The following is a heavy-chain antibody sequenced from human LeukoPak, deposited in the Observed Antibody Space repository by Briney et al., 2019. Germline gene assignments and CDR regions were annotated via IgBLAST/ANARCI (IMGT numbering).Heavy chain of an antibody. Sequence: ASVKVSCKASGYTFTSYYMHWVRQAPGQGLEWMGIINPSGGSTSYAQKFQGRVTMTRDMSTSTVYMELSSLRSEDTAVYYCARDLGGTSRPFGVVHNYYYYMDVWGKGTTVTVSS. CDR3: ARDLGGTSRPFGVVHNYYYYMDV. J-gene: IGHJ6*03. CDR1: GYTFTSYY. CDR2: INPSGGST. V-gene: IGHV1-46*01. D-gene: IGHD3-3*01.